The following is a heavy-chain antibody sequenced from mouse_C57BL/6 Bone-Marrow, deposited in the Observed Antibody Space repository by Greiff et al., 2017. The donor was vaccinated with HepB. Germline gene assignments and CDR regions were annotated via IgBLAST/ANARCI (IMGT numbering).Heavy chain of an antibody. CDR2: ISSGGSYT. V-gene: IGHV5-6*01. J-gene: IGHJ2*01. CDR1: GFTFSSYG. Sequence: EVKLMESGGDLVKPGGSLKLSCAASGFTFSSYGMSWVRQTPDKRLEWVATISSGGSYTYYPDSVQGRFTISRDNAKNTLYLQMSSLKAEDTAMYYCARHHTVVATDYWGQGTTLTVSS. D-gene: IGHD1-1*01. CDR3: ARHHTVVATDY.